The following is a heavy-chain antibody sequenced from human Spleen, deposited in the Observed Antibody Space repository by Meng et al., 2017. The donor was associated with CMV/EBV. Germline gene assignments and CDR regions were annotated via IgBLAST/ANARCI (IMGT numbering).Heavy chain of an antibody. Sequence: GSLRLSCTVSGYYISSGYHWGWIRQPPGKGLEWIGSIFHSGTAYYNPSLKSRVTISIDTSKNPFSLRLSSVTAADASLYFCARDAYDRSDYWGQGMLVTVSS. V-gene: IGHV4-38-2*02. CDR2: IFHSGTA. J-gene: IGHJ4*02. D-gene: IGHD3-22*01. CDR3: ARDAYDRSDY. CDR1: GYYISSGYH.